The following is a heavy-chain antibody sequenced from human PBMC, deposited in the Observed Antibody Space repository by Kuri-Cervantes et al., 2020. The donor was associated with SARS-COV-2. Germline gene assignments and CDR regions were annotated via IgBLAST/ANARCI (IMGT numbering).Heavy chain of an antibody. CDR2: IYYSGGT. V-gene: IGHV4-39*01. CDR1: GDSISSSAYY. D-gene: IGHD2-2*01. Sequence: SETPSLTCTVSGDSISSSAYYWGWIRLPPGRGLEWIGNIYYSGGTYYNPSLKSRVTMSVDTSKNQFSLKLTSVTAADTAVYYCARAVVPAAYYYYYYMDVWGKGTTVTVSS. CDR3: ARAVVPAAYYYYYYMDV. J-gene: IGHJ6*03.